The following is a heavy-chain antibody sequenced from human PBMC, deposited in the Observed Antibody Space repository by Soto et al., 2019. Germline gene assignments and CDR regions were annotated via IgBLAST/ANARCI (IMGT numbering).Heavy chain of an antibody. CDR2: IRSADFGGAT. D-gene: IGHD3-16*01. Sequence: GSLRLSCTTSGFTFGDYAMSWFRQAPGKGLEWVAFIRSADFGGATEYAASLKGRFTISRDDSKSIAYLQMNSLKTEDTAVYYCTREVYDYVWASLRPWGQGTLVTVSS. V-gene: IGHV3-49*03. CDR1: GFTFGDYA. J-gene: IGHJ5*02. CDR3: TREVYDYVWASLRP.